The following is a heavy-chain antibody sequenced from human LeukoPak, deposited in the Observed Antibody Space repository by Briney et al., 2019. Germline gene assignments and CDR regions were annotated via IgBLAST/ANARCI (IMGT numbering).Heavy chain of an antibody. CDR1: GGSISSGDYY. Sequence: SETLSHTCTVSGGSISSGDYYWSWIRQPPGKGLEWIGYIYYSGSTYYNPSLKSRVTISVDTSKNQFSLKLSSVTAADTAVYYCARGGYDFGVDYWGQGTLVTVSS. J-gene: IGHJ4*02. V-gene: IGHV4-30-4*08. CDR3: ARGGYDFGVDY. CDR2: IYYSGST. D-gene: IGHD5-12*01.